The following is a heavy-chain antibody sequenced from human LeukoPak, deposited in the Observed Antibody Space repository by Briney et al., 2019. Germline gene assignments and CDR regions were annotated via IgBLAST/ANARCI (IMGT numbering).Heavy chain of an antibody. CDR3: ARDQGGYSYGAFDY. J-gene: IGHJ4*02. D-gene: IGHD5-18*01. Sequence: GGSLRLSCAASGFRFNSHGMHWVRQAPGKDLEWVAFIRFDETDKYYIDSVKGRFSISRDNSKNTLFLQMNSLRTEDTALYYCARDQGGYSYGAFDYWGQGTLVTVSP. V-gene: IGHV3-30*02. CDR2: IRFDETDK. CDR1: GFRFNSHG.